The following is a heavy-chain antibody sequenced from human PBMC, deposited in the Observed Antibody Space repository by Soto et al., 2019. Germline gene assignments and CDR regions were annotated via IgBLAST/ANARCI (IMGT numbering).Heavy chain of an antibody. CDR1: GFTFSSYG. V-gene: IGHV3-33*01. CDR2: IWYDGSNK. Sequence: PGGSLRLSCAASGFTFSSYGMHWVRQAPGKGLEWVAVIWYDGSNKYYADSVKGRFTISRDNSKNTLYLQMNSLRAEDTAVYYCARDPDSSGYYSNRFDPCGQGTLVTVSS. J-gene: IGHJ5*02. D-gene: IGHD3-22*01. CDR3: ARDPDSSGYYSNRFDP.